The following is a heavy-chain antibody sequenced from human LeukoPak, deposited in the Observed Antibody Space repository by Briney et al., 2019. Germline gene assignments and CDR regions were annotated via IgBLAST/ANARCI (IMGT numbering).Heavy chain of an antibody. CDR2: IRSKSDGGTT. Sequence: GGSLSLSCAASGFTFSNAWMSWVRRAPGKGLEWAARIRSKSDGGTTDYAATVKGRFSISRDDSRNTVYLQMNSLRTEDTAVFYCAADVPDNAAQIDYWGQGTLVTVSS. CDR1: GFTFSNAW. J-gene: IGHJ4*02. CDR3: AADVPDNAAQIDY. D-gene: IGHD1-1*01. V-gene: IGHV3-15*01.